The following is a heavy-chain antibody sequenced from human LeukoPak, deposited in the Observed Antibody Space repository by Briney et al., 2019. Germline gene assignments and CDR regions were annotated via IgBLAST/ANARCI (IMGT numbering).Heavy chain of an antibody. D-gene: IGHD6-6*01. J-gene: IGHJ5*02. CDR2: ISAYSGNT. CDR3: ARGIAARRGNWFDP. CDR1: GYTFTSYG. V-gene: IGHV1-18*01. Sequence: ASVKVSCKASGYTFTSYGINWVRQAPGQGLEWMGWISAYSGNTNYAQKFQDRVSMTTDTSTSTAYMELRSLRSEDTAVYYCARGIAARRGNWFDPWGQGTLVTVSS.